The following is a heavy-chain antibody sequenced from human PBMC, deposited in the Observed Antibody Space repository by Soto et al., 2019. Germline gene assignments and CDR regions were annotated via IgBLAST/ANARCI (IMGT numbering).Heavy chain of an antibody. CDR2: ISGGSDAI. D-gene: IGHD6-6*01. CDR1: GFTFGSYS. J-gene: IGHJ5*02. V-gene: IGHV3-23*01. CDR3: AKGARLNWFDP. Sequence: GSLRLSCVASGFTFGSYSMSWVRRAPGNGLEWVSSISGGSDAIYYADSVKGRFTISRDNSKNTLYLQMNSLRAEDTAVYFCAKGARLNWFDPWGQGTLVTVSS.